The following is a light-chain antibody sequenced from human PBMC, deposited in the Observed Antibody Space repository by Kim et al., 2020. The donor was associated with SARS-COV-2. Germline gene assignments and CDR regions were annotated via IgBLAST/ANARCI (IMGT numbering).Light chain of an antibody. CDR2: EVS. CDR3: CSYVGSLIVAV. CDR1: SSDVVSYNL. V-gene: IGLV2-23*02. Sequence: ITTSSTGSSSDVVSYNLVSWYQQHPGTAPKLVIYEVSERPSGVSNRFTGSKSGNSASLAISGLQAEDEADYYCCSYVGSLIVAVFGGGTQLTVL. J-gene: IGLJ2*01.